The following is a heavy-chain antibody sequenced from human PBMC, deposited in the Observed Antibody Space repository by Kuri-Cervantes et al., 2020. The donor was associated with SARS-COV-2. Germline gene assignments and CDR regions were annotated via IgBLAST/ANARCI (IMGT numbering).Heavy chain of an antibody. J-gene: IGHJ6*03. CDR2: INHSGST. D-gene: IGHD3-22*01. CDR3: ARISPYYDSSQILVGDYYYYMDV. V-gene: IGHV4-34*01. Sequence: GSLRLSCAVSGGSFSGYYWSWIRQPPGKGLEWIGEINHSGSTNYNPSLKSRVTISVDTSKNQFSLKLSSVTAADTAVYYCARISPYYDSSQILVGDYYYYMDVWGRGTTVTVSS. CDR1: GGSFSGYY.